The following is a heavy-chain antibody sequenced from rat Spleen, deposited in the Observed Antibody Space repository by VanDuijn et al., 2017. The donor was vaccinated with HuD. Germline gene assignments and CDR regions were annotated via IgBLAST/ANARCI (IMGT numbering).Heavy chain of an antibody. V-gene: IGHV5S13*01. CDR3: ARHDTVVHNVMDA. CDR2: ISTGGGNT. J-gene: IGHJ4*01. D-gene: IGHD1-1*01. CDR1: RFTFSNYV. Sequence: EVQLVESGGGLVQPGSPLKLSCAASRFTFSNYVMAWVRQAPTKGLEWFASISTGGGNTYYRDSVKGRFTISRDNAKNTLYLQMDSLRSEDTATYYCARHDTVVHNVMDAWGQGASVTVSS.